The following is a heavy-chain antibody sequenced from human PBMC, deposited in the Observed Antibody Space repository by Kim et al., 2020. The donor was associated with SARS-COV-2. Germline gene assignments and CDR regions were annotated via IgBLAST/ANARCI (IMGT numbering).Heavy chain of an antibody. V-gene: IGHV1-69*13. Sequence: SVKVSCTTSGGTLSNYGISWVRQAPGQGLEWMGGIIPIFGTTSGAQKFQGRVTFSADESTNTVYMEMSSLRSEDTAVYYCATRAFKSSRPTHYYYYGLDVWGQGTTVTVSS. D-gene: IGHD6-6*01. CDR3: ATRAFKSSRPTHYYYYGLDV. CDR2: IIPIFGTT. CDR1: GGTLSNYG. J-gene: IGHJ6*02.